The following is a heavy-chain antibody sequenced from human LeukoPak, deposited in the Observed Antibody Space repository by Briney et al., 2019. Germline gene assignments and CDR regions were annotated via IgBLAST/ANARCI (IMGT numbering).Heavy chain of an antibody. CDR1: GYTFTSYG. CDR2: ISAYNGNT. V-gene: IGHV1-18*01. Sequence: ASVKVSCKASGYTFTSYGISWVRQAPGQGLERMGWISAYNGNTNYAQKLQGRVTMTTDTSTSTAYMELRSLRSDDTAVYYCARDSSGWYGADYFDYWGQGTLVTVSS. CDR3: ARDSSGWYGADYFDY. J-gene: IGHJ4*02. D-gene: IGHD6-19*01.